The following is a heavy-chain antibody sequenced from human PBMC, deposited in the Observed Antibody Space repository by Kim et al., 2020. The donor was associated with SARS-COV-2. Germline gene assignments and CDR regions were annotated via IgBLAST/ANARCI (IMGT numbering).Heavy chain of an antibody. D-gene: IGHD6-6*01. Sequence: TNYAQKFQGRVTMTRDTSISTAYMELSRLRSDDTAVYYCARDRGEQLNDYWGQGTLVTVSS. J-gene: IGHJ4*02. CDR3: ARDRGEQLNDY. V-gene: IGHV1-2*02. CDR2: T.